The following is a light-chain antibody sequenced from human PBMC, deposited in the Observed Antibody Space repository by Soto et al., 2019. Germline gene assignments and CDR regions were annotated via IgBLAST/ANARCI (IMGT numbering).Light chain of an antibody. CDR1: QSLVHSDGNTY. Sequence: DVEMTQSPLSLPVSLGQPASISCRSSQSLVHSDGNTYLNWFQQRPGQSPRRLISRASSRDSGVPDRFSGSGSDTDFTLKIRRVEAAAVAVYSCMQGPHLPWTLGQGTKVDIK. J-gene: IGKJ1*01. CDR3: MQGPHLPWT. CDR2: RAS. V-gene: IGKV2-30*02.